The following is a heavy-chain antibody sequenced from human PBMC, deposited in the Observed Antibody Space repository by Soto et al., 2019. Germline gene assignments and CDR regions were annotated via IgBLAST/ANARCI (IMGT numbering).Heavy chain of an antibody. CDR3: ARSTTYYYDSSGHNWFDP. CDR2: IYYSGST. Sequence: SETLSLTCTVSGGSISSGGYYWSWIRQHPGKGLEWIGYIYYSGSTYYNPSLKSRITIPVDTSKNQFSLKLSSVTAADTAVYYCARSTTYYYDSSGHNWFDPWGQGTLVTVSS. J-gene: IGHJ5*02. CDR1: GGSISSGGYY. V-gene: IGHV4-31*03. D-gene: IGHD3-22*01.